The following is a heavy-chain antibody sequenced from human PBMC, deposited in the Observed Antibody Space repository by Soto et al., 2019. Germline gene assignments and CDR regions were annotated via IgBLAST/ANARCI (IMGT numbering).Heavy chain of an antibody. V-gene: IGHV3-7*05. Sequence: EVQLVESGGGLVQPGGSLRLSCTVSGFTFGDYWMTWVRQAPGKGLEWVANMNQDGSEKYYGDSVQGRFAISRDNAKNSLYLQLHILSAEDTAVYYCASQRVAYAMDVWGQGTTVTVSS. CDR1: GFTFGDYW. D-gene: IGHD1-1*01. CDR3: ASQRVAYAMDV. J-gene: IGHJ6*02. CDR2: MNQDGSEK.